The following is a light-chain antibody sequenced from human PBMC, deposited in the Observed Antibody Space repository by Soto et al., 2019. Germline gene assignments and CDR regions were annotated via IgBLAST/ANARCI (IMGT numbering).Light chain of an antibody. CDR1: QSVSSN. CDR2: VAS. V-gene: IGKV3-15*01. CDR3: QQYNVWPVT. Sequence: EIVMTQSPATLSVSPGERATLSCRASQSVSSNFAWYQQKPGLTPKLLIYVASTRATGIPARFSGSGSGTEFTLSISSLRSEDFAVYYCQQYNVWPVTFGGGTKVEFK. J-gene: IGKJ4*01.